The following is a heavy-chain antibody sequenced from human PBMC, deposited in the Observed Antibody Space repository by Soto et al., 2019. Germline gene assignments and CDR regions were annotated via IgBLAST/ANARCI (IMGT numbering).Heavy chain of an antibody. CDR2: ISAYNGNT. J-gene: IGHJ6*02. Sequence: ASVKVSCKASGYTFTSYGISWVRQAPGQGLEWMGWISAYNGNTNYAQKLQGRVTMTTDTSTSTAYMELRSLRSDDTAVYYCAIGISWYGFTYYYGMDVWGQGTTVTVSS. CDR3: AIGISWYGFTYYYGMDV. V-gene: IGHV1-18*01. D-gene: IGHD6-13*01. CDR1: GYTFTSYG.